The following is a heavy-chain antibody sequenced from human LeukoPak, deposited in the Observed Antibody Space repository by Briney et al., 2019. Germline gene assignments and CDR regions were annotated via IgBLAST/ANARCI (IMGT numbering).Heavy chain of an antibody. CDR1: GYTFTSYY. J-gene: IGHJ5*02. D-gene: IGHD2-2*01. V-gene: IGHV1-46*01. CDR2: INPSGGST. Sequence: ASVKVSCKASGYTFTSYYMHWVRQAPGQGLEWMGIINPSGGSTSYAQKFRGRVTMTRDTSTSTVYMELSSLRSEDTAVYYCATVNCSSTSCYGSSGFDPWGQGTLVTVSS. CDR3: ATVNCSSTSCYGSSGFDP.